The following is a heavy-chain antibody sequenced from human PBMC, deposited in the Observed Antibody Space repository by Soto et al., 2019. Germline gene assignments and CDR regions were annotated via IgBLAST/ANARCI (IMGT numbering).Heavy chain of an antibody. D-gene: IGHD3-3*01. CDR1: GGSISSSNW. CDR3: ARASITIFGVVIPTYYYYGMDV. J-gene: IGHJ6*02. Sequence: PSETLSLTCAVSGGSISSSNWWSWVRQPPGKGLEWIGEIYHSGSTNYNPSLKSRVTISVDKSKNQFSLKLSSVTAADTAVYYCARASITIFGVVIPTYYYYGMDVWGQGTTVTVS. V-gene: IGHV4-4*02. CDR2: IYHSGST.